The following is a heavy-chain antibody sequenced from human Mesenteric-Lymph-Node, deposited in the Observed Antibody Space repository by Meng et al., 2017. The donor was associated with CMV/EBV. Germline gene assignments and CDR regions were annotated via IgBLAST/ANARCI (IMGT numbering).Heavy chain of an antibody. V-gene: IGHV3-13*01. Sequence: TFSNYDMHWVRQPTGKGLEWVSAIDTAGDTYYPGSVKGRFTISRESAKNSLYLQMNSLRAGDTAVYYCVRALKNFYGSGSYSGWFDPWGQGTLVTVSS. CDR1: TFSNYD. D-gene: IGHD3-10*01. CDR3: VRALKNFYGSGSYSGWFDP. J-gene: IGHJ5*02. CDR2: IDTAGDT.